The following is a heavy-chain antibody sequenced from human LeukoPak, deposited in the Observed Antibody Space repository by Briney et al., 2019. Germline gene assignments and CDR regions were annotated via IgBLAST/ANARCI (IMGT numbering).Heavy chain of an antibody. CDR3: ARDVARGLGYYYYYMDV. V-gene: IGHV4-34*01. J-gene: IGHJ6*03. CDR2: VTYRGST. D-gene: IGHD2-21*01. Sequence: PSETLSLTCAVYNGFDNLYFMLVRQPPGKGLEWIGEVTYRGSTNYNPSLRSRVTISVNVSQRQFSLILKSVTAADTAVYYCARDVARGLGYYYYYMDVWGKGTTVTISS. CDR1: NGFDNLYF.